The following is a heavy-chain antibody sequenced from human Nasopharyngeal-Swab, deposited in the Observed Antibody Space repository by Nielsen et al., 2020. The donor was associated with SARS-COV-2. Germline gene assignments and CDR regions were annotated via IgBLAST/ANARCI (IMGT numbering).Heavy chain of an antibody. J-gene: IGHJ3*02. CDR2: ISAYNGNT. V-gene: IGHV1-18*01. D-gene: IGHD3-22*01. Sequence: WVRQAPGQGLEWTGWISAYNGNTNYAQKLQGRVTMTTDTSTSTAYMELRSLRSDGTAVYYCAREPYYDSSGYYYSDAFDIWGQGTMVTVSS. CDR3: AREPYYDSSGYYYSDAFDI.